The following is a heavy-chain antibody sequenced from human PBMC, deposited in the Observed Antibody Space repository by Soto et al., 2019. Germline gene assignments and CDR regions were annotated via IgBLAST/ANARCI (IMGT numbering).Heavy chain of an antibody. D-gene: IGHD5-12*01. CDR1: GGSITSGSHY. J-gene: IGHJ4*02. Sequence: QLQLQESGPGLVKPSETLSLTCSVSGGSITSGSHYWGWIRQPPGKGLEWIGGLYYSGSTYYSPSLKSRVTVSEDTSKNQFSLKLTSVTAADTAVYYCGRLEYWVQYRDEDYWGQGTLVTVSS. V-gene: IGHV4-39*01. CDR2: LYYSGST. CDR3: GRLEYWVQYRDEDY.